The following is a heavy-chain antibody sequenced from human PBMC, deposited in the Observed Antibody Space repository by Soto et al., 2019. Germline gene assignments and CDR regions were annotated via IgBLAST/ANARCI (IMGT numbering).Heavy chain of an antibody. V-gene: IGHV3-30*18. CDR2: ISYDGSNK. CDR1: GFTFSSYG. J-gene: IGHJ4*02. CDR3: AEDPGYSSGWYDY. D-gene: IGHD6-19*01. Sequence: QVQLVESGGGVVQPGRSLRLSCAASGFTFSSYGMHWVRQAPGKGLEWVAVISYDGSNKYYADSVKGRFTISRDNSKNTLYLQMNSLRAEDTAVYYCAEDPGYSSGWYDYWGQGTLVTVSS.